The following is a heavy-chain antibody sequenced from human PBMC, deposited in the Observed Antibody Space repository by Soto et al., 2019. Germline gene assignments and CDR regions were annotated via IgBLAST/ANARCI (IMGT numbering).Heavy chain of an antibody. CDR1: AFTLSRHW. J-gene: IGHJ2*01. CDR3: ARDLITGSGGPHRYCDL. Sequence: GGSLRLSCAPSAFTLSRHWLHWVRQAPGKRLVWVARVNDDGSSTAYGDSVRGRFTISRDNAKNTLYLQMDSLKTEDTAVYYCARDLITGSGGPHRYCDLWGSVTLVTVSS. V-gene: IGHV3-74*01. D-gene: IGHD1-20*01. CDR2: VNDDGSST.